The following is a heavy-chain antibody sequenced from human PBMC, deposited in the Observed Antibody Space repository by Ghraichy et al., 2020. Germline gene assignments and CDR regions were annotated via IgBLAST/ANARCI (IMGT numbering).Heavy chain of an antibody. CDR1: CYIFTTSG. CDR2: ISAYNGNK. V-gene: IGHV1-18*01. D-gene: IGHD3-9*01. Sequence: ASVKVSCKASCYIFTTSGISWVRQAPGQGLEWLGWISAYNGNKKYAQKVQGRVTMTTDTSTNTAYMELRSLRSDDTAIYYCARGRWTDWYYFDYWGQGTPVTVSS. J-gene: IGHJ4*02. CDR3: ARGRWTDWYYFDY.